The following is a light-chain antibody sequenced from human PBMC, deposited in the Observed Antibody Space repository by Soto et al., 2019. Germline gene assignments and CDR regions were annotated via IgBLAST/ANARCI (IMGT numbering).Light chain of an antibody. CDR2: GAS. CDR1: QSITTNS. J-gene: IGKJ2*01. Sequence: EIVLTQSPCTLSLSPGEGATLSCRASQSITTNSLAWYQQKPGQAPRLLIYGASNRDTGGPDRVSASGSGTDFTLSFSRLEPEDLAMYYCHQYVTSPYTFGQGTKLAIK. V-gene: IGKV3-20*01. CDR3: HQYVTSPYT.